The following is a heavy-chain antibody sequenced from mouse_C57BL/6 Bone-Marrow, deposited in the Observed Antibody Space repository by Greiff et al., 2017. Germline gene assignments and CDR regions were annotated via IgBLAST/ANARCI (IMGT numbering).Heavy chain of an antibody. V-gene: IGHV1-66*01. CDR2: IYPGSGNT. Sequence: QVQLQQSGPELVKPGASVKISCKASGYSFPSYYIHWVKQRPGQGLEWIGWIYPGSGNTKYNEKFKGKATLTADTSSSTAYMQLSSLTSEDSAVYYCATPSYDYDGAWFAYWGQGTLVTVSA. CDR3: ATPSYDYDGAWFAY. J-gene: IGHJ3*01. D-gene: IGHD2-4*01. CDR1: GYSFPSYY.